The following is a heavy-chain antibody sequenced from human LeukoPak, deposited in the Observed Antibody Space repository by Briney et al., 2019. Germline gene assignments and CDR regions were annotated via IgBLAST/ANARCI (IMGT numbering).Heavy chain of an antibody. Sequence: GGSLRLSCAASGFTFSSYAMNWVRQAPGKGLEWVSVISGSGGITYYADSVKGRFTISRDNSKNPLYLQMNSLGAEDTAVYYCAKRSMAGKFFDYWGQGTLVTVSS. CDR1: GFTFSSYA. V-gene: IGHV3-23*01. CDR2: ISGSGGIT. CDR3: AKRSMAGKFFDY. D-gene: IGHD5-24*01. J-gene: IGHJ4*02.